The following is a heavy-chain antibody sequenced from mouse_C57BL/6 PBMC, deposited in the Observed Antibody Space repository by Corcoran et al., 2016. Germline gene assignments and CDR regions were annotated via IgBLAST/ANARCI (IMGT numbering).Heavy chain of an antibody. CDR2: INPNNGGT. V-gene: IGHV1-26*01. D-gene: IGHD2-12*01. J-gene: IGHJ3*01. CDR1: GYTFTDYY. Sequence: EVQLQQSGPELVKPGASVKISCKASGYTFTDYYMNWVKQSHGKSLEWIGDINPNNGGTSYNQKFKGKATLTVDKSSSTAYMELRSLTSEDSAVYYCSVTRVSCFDVWGQGTLVTVSS. CDR3: SVTRVSCFDV.